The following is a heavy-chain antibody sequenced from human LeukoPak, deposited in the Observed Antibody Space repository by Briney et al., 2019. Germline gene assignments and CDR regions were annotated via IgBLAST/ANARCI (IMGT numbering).Heavy chain of an antibody. CDR3: ADRGIAVADYPY. J-gene: IGHJ4*02. CDR1: GGSISSYY. D-gene: IGHD6-19*01. Sequence: SETLSLTCTVSGGSISSYYWSWIRQPPGKGLEWIGYIYYSGSTNYNPSLKSRVTISVDTSKNQFSLKLSSVTAADTAVYYCADRGIAVADYPYWGQGTLVTVSS. V-gene: IGHV4-59*08. CDR2: IYYSGST.